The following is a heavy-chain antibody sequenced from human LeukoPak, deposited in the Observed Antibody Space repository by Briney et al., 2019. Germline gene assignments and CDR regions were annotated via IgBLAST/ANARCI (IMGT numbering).Heavy chain of an antibody. CDR3: ARAPITMVRGPFDY. Sequence: SETLSLTCTVSGGSISSGDYYWSWIRQPPGKGLEWIGYIYYSGSTYYNPSLKSRVTISVDTSKNQFSLKLSSVTAADTAVYYCARAPITMVRGPFDYWGQGTLVTVSS. CDR2: IYYSGST. V-gene: IGHV4-30-4*01. D-gene: IGHD3-10*01. J-gene: IGHJ4*02. CDR1: GGSISSGDYY.